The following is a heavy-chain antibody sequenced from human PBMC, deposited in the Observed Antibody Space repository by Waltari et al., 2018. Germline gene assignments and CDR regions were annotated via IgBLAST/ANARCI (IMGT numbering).Heavy chain of an antibody. J-gene: IGHJ6*02. D-gene: IGHD3-16*01. CDR3: AQSVRDYVWGNYRGALDV. V-gene: IGHV1-8*01. CDR1: GYTFTSYD. Sequence: QVQLMQSGAEVKKSGASVKVSCKTSGYTFTSYDINWVRQATGQGLEWMGGKTPNTFIPGHAQKSQGRLTMTMNTAIGTAYMELSSLRPEDTAVYYCAQSVRDYVWGNYRGALDVWGQGTTVTVSS. CDR2: KTPNTFIP.